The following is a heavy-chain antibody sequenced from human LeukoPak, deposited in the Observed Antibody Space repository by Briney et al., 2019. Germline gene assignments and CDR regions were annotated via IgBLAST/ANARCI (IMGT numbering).Heavy chain of an antibody. D-gene: IGHD3-10*02. V-gene: IGHV4-34*01. CDR2: INHSGST. CDR1: GGSFSGYY. J-gene: IGHJ5*02. Sequence: SETLSLTCAVYGGSFSGYYWSWIRQPPGKGLEWIGEINHSGSTNYNPSLKSRVTISVDTSKNQFSLKLSSVTAADTAVYYCARRSASFLSSGSFWFDPWGQGTLVAVSS. CDR3: ARRSASFLSSGSFWFDP.